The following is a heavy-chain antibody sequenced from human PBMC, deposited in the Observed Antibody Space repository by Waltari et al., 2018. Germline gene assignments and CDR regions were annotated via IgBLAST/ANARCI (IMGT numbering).Heavy chain of an antibody. V-gene: IGHV4-4*02. CDR3: ARDRGRGLYLDS. CDR2: VRGDGNT. CDR1: GASMSSTDC. J-gene: IGHJ5*01. Sequence: QLQLQVSGPRLVKPSGTLSPTCSVSGASMSSTDCWSWVRQSPGKGLEWMGQVRGDGNTNYNPSFASRLTISLDTYNNQCSLKVTSATAADTAVYYCARDRGRGLYLDSWGPGILVTVSP. D-gene: IGHD5-12*01.